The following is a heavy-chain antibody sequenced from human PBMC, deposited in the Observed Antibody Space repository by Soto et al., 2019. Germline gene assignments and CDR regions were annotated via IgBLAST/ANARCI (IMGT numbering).Heavy chain of an antibody. CDR2: ISAYNGDT. D-gene: IGHD6-13*01. J-gene: IGHJ5*02. V-gene: IGHV1-18*01. CDR1: GYTFTSYG. CDR3: ATAEPRIAALFNWFDP. Sequence: GASVNVSCKASGYTFTSYGISWVRQAPGQGLEWMGWISAYNGDTNYAQKLHGRVTMTTDTSTSTAYMELRSLRSDDTAVYYCATAEPRIAALFNWFDPWGQGTLVTVSS.